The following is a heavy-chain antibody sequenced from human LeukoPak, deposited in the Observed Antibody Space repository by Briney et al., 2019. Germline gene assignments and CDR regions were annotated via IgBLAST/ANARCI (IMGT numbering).Heavy chain of an antibody. V-gene: IGHV3-30*18. J-gene: IGHJ4*02. CDR1: GFTFSSYG. Sequence: PGRSLRLSCAASGFTFSSYGMHRVRQAPGKGLEWVAVISYDGSNKYYADSVKGRFTISRDNSKNTLYLQMNSLRAEDTAVYYCAKAHGGSGYDSYFDYWGQGALVTVSS. D-gene: IGHD5-12*01. CDR2: ISYDGSNK. CDR3: AKAHGGSGYDSYFDY.